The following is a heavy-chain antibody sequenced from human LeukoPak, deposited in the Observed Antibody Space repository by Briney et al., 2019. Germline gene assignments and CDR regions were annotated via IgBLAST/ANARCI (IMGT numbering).Heavy chain of an antibody. Sequence: PGGSLRLSCAASGFTFSSYSMNWARQAPGKGLEWVSSISSSSSYIYYADSVKGRFTISRDNAKNSLYLQMNSLRAEDTAVYYCARDPQTAYYYDSSGYYHDYWGQGTLVTVSS. D-gene: IGHD3-22*01. CDR2: ISSSSSYI. J-gene: IGHJ4*02. V-gene: IGHV3-21*01. CDR1: GFTFSSYS. CDR3: ARDPQTAYYYDSSGYYHDY.